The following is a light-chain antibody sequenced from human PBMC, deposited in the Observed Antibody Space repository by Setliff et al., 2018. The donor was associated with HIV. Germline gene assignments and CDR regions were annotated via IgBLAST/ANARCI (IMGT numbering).Light chain of an antibody. CDR1: SGDVGNYDY. CDR2: HVN. J-gene: IGLJ1*01. CDR3: CSYAGSYSFV. V-gene: IGLV2-11*01. Sequence: QPVLTQPRSVSGSRGQSVTFSCTGASGDVGNYDYVSWYRQHPGKAPKLMIYHVNKRPSGVPARFSGFKSGNTASLTISGLQPEDEADYYCCSYAGSYSFVFGTGTKVTVL.